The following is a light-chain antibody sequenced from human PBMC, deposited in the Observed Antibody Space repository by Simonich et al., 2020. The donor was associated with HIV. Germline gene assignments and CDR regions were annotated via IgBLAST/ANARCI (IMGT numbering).Light chain of an antibody. J-gene: IGLJ3*02. Sequence: QSVLTQPPSVSGAPGQRVTISCTGSSSNIGAGYDVHWYQQRPGTAPKLLIYGNSTRPSGVPDRFSGSKSGTSASLAITGLQAEDEADYYCQSYDSSLSGWVFGGGTKLTVL. V-gene: IGLV1-40*01. CDR3: QSYDSSLSGWV. CDR1: SSNIGAGYD. CDR2: GNS.